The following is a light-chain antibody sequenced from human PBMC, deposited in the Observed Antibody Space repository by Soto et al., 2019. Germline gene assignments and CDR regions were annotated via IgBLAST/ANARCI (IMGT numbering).Light chain of an antibody. V-gene: IGLV2-14*03. CDR2: DVT. Sequence: QSALTQPASVSGSPGQSITMSCTGTNSDVGGYNYVSWYQQHPGKAPKLIIYDVTNRPSGVSDRFSGSKSGNTASLTISGLQAEDGADYYCCSYTSISTLVFGSGTKHTVL. CDR1: NSDVGGYNY. CDR3: CSYTSISTLV. J-gene: IGLJ1*01.